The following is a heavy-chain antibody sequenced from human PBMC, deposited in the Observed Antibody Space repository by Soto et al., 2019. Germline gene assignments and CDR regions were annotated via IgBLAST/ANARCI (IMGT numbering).Heavy chain of an antibody. CDR3: ATHMDSSGYNHNYFDY. Sequence: PGGSLRLSCAASGFTFSSYAMSWVRQAPGKGLEWVSAISGSGGSTYYADSVKGRFTISRDNSKNTLYLQMNSLRAEDTAVYYCATHMDSSGYNHNYFDYWGQGTLVTVSS. CDR1: GFTFSSYA. D-gene: IGHD3-22*01. J-gene: IGHJ4*02. CDR2: ISGSGGST. V-gene: IGHV3-23*01.